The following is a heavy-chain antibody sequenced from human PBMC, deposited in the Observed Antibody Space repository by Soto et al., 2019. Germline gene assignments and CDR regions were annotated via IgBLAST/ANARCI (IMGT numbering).Heavy chain of an antibody. V-gene: IGHV1-18*04. J-gene: IGHJ6*02. CDR2: ISAYNGNT. D-gene: IGHD6-13*01. Sequence: QVQLVQSGAEVKKPGASVKVSCKASGYTFTSYGISWVRQAPGQGLEWMGWISAYNGNTSYAQKLQGRVTMTTDTSTSTAYMELRSLRSDDTAVYYCAREGGGYSSSLPTYYYYGMDVWGQGTTVTVSS. CDR1: GYTFTSYG. CDR3: AREGGGYSSSLPTYYYYGMDV.